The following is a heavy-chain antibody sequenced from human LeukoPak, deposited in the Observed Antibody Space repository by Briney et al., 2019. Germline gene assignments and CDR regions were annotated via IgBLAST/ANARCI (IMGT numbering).Heavy chain of an antibody. Sequence: GGSLRLSCAASGFAFSSFEMNWVRQAPGKGLEWLSYISSSGSTIYYADSVKGRFTISRDNAKNSLYLQMNSLRSEDTAVYYCARDYYDRSGRFDYWGQGTLVTVSS. D-gene: IGHD3-22*01. CDR1: GFAFSSFE. CDR2: ISSSGSTI. CDR3: ARDYYDRSGRFDY. V-gene: IGHV3-48*03. J-gene: IGHJ4*02.